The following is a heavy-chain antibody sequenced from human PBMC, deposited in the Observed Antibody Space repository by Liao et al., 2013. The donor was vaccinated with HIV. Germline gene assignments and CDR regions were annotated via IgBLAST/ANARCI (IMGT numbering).Heavy chain of an antibody. Sequence: QVHLELWGAGLLKPSETLSLTCGVNGGSFSGYYWSWIRQAPGKGLEWIGEINESGRTQYKSSLKSRVSMSVDTSKNQISLNLTSVTAADTAVYYCARGRLITVFGVRDCFDHWGRGRLVTVSS. V-gene: IGHV4-34*02. D-gene: IGHD3-3*01. J-gene: IGHJ4*01. CDR1: GGSFSGYY. CDR2: INESGRT. CDR3: ARGRLITVFGVRDCFDH.